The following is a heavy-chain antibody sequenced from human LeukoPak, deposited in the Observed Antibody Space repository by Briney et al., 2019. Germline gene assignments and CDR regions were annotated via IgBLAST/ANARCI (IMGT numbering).Heavy chain of an antibody. V-gene: IGHV1-18*01. CDR2: ISAYNGNT. D-gene: IGHD6-13*01. CDR1: GYTFTNYG. J-gene: IGHJ3*02. CDR3: ARDQSVRLLQTSSTYFKHVFAI. Sequence: ASVKVSFKTSGYTFTNYGISWVRQAPGLGVEGMGWISAYNGNTNYAQKVQGRVTMTTDTSTSTAYKELRSLRFDDTAVYYCARDQSVRLLQTSSTYFKHVFAIWGQGSMVTVSS.